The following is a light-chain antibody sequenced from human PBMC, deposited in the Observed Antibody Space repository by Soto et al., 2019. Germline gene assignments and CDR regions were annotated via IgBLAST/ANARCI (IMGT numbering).Light chain of an antibody. CDR3: QQSYSTPRT. CDR1: QDIGSW. CDR2: AAA. J-gene: IGKJ1*01. V-gene: IGKV1-12*01. Sequence: DIQMTQSPSSLSASVGDRVTITCRASQDIGSWLAWYQQKPGKAPKILIYAAASLQTGVPFRFSGSGSGTDFTLTISSLQPEDFATYYCQQSYSTPRTFGQGTKVDIK.